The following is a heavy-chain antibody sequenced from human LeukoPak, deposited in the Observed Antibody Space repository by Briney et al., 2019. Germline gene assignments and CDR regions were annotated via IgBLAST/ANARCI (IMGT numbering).Heavy chain of an antibody. CDR3: ARGSIAVAGIFDY. D-gene: IGHD6-19*01. V-gene: IGHV4-59*01. CDR1: GGSISSYY. Sequence: SETLSLTCTVSGGSISSYYWSWIRQPPGKGLEWIGYIYYSGSTNYNPSLKSRVTISVETSKNQFSLNLSSVTAADTAVYSCARGSIAVAGIFDYWGQGTLVTVSS. CDR2: IYYSGST. J-gene: IGHJ4*02.